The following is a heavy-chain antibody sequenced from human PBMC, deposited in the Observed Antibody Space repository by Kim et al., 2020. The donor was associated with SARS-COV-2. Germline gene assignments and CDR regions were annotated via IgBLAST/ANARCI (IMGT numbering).Heavy chain of an antibody. Sequence: GGSLRLSCAASGFAFNFYALHWVRQTPDKGLEWVAVIAYDGDSKYYADSVKGRFVISRDNSNDTLYLQMSSLRPEDTALYYCARSRNGYNYFDFWGQGTLVSVSS. CDR1: GFAFNFYA. CDR3: ARSRNGYNYFDF. V-gene: IGHV3-30*09. D-gene: IGHD5-18*01. J-gene: IGHJ4*02. CDR2: IAYDGDSK.